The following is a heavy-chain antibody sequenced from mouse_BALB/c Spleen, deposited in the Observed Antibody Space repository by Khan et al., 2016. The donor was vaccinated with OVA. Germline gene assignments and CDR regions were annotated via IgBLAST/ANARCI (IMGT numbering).Heavy chain of an antibody. V-gene: IGHV3-2*02. CDR3: ARKHYYGYAMDY. Sequence: EVELVESGPGLVKPSQSLSLTCTVTGYSITSGYAWNWIRQLPGNKLEWMGYISYSGSTSYNQSLRSRISITRDTSKNQFFLQLNSVTTEDTATYYCARKHYYGYAMDYWGQGTSVTVSS. CDR2: ISYSGST. D-gene: IGHD1-2*01. CDR1: GYSITSGYA. J-gene: IGHJ4*01.